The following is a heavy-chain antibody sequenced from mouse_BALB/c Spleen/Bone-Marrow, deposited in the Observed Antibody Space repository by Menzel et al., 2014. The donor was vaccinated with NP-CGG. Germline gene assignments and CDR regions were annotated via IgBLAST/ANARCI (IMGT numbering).Heavy chain of an antibody. J-gene: IGHJ2*01. CDR1: GYTFTDYA. Sequence: VKLVESGAELVRPGVSVKISNKGSGYTFTDYAMHWVKQSHAKSLEWIGVISTYYGDASYNQKFKGKATMTVDKSSSTAYMELARLTPEDSAIYYCARESIYYYGSTLDYWGQGTTLTVSS. CDR2: ISTYYGDA. D-gene: IGHD1-1*01. V-gene: IGHV1S137*01. CDR3: ARESIYYYGSTLDY.